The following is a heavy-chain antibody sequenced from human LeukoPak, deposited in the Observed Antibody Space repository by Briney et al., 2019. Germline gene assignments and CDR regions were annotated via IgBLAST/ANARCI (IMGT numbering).Heavy chain of an antibody. CDR2: IYHSGST. V-gene: IGHV4-4*02. D-gene: IGHD3-10*01. Sequence: PTETRSLTCAVSGGSISSSNWWSWVRQPPGKGLEWIGEIYHSGSTNYNPSLKSRVTISVDKSKNQFSLKLSSVIAADTAVYYCARGLLWFGELLGSDFNYYGMDVWGKGTTVTVSS. CDR1: GGSISSSNW. CDR3: ARGLLWFGELLGSDFNYYGMDV. J-gene: IGHJ6*04.